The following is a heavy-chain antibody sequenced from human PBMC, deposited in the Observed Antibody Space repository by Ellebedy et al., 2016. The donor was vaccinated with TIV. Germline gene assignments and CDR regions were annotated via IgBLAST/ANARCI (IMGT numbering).Heavy chain of an antibody. D-gene: IGHD3-10*01. V-gene: IGHV3-33*01. CDR3: ARDRVRLDY. CDR1: GFTFSNYG. Sequence: GESLKISCAASGFTFSNYGMSWVRQAPGKGLEWVADIWYDGSHKNYADSVKGRFTISRDNSKNTVYLQMSSLRAEDTAVYYCARDRVRLDYWGQGILVTVSS. CDR2: IWYDGSHK. J-gene: IGHJ4*02.